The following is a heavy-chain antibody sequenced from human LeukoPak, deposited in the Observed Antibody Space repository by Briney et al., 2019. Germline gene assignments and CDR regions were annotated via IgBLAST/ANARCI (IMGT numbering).Heavy chain of an antibody. CDR1: GYSISSTFY. CDR2: ISHSATT. V-gene: IGHV4-38-2*02. Sequence: SETLSLTCNVSGYSISSTFYGAWIRQPPGKGLEWIAAISHSATTYYTPSLKSRLTMSVDTSKNQFSLKLSSVTVADTAVYYCARVNTPVATFDYWGQGTLVTVSS. D-gene: IGHD2-15*01. CDR3: ARVNTPVATFDY. J-gene: IGHJ4*02.